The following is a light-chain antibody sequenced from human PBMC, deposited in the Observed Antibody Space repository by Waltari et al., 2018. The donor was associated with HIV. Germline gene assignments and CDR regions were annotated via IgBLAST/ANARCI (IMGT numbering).Light chain of an antibody. V-gene: IGLV2-23*02. CDR2: EVS. J-gene: IGLJ2*01. CDR3: CSYAGSSTPV. Sequence: QSALTPPASVSGSPGQSLTISCTGTSSDVGSYKLVPWYQQHPGKAPKRMIYEVSKRPSGVSNRFSGSKSGNTASLTISGLQAEDEADYYCCSYAGSSTPVFGGGTKLTVL. CDR1: SSDVGSYKL.